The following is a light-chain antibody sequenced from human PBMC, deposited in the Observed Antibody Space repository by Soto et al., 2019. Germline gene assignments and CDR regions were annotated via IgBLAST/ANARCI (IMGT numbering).Light chain of an antibody. V-gene: IGLV2-14*01. CDR2: EVT. J-gene: IGLJ1*01. CDR3: SSYASSSAYV. CDR1: SRDVGGDNH. Sequence: QSALTQPASVSGSPGQSITISCTGTSRDVGGDNHVSWYQIHPGKAPKLSIYEVTSRPSGVSYRFSVAKSGNSASLTISGLQAVDEADYYCSSYASSSAYVFGGGTTATV.